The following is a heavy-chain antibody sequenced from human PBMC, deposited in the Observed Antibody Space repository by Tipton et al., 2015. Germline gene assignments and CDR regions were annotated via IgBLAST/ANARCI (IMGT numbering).Heavy chain of an antibody. V-gene: IGHV4-61*01. J-gene: IGHJ4*02. Sequence: TLSLTCTVSDVSVNIGSNYWSWIRPPPGKGLEWIGYIYSSSESTSYNTSLKSRVTISVDTSKNQFSLKLRSVTAADTAVYYCAREAVAGLRFFDYWGQGTLVTVSS. CDR2: IYSSSEST. D-gene: IGHD6-19*01. CDR3: AREAVAGLRFFDY. CDR1: DVSVNIGSNY.